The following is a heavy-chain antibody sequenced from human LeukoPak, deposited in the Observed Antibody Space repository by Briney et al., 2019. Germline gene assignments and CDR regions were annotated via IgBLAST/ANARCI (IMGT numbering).Heavy chain of an antibody. CDR2: IYYSGST. J-gene: IGHJ3*02. CDR1: GGSISSYY. D-gene: IGHD3-22*01. V-gene: IGHV4-59*08. Sequence: SETLSLTCTVSGGSISSYYWSWIRQPPGKGLEWIGYIYYSGSTNYNPSLKSRVTISVDTSKNQFSLNLSSVTAADTAVYYCARHRYYYDSSGAFDIWGQGTMVTVSS. CDR3: ARHRYYYDSSGAFDI.